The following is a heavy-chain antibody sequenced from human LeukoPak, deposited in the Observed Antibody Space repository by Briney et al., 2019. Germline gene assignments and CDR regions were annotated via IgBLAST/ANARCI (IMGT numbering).Heavy chain of an antibody. Sequence: GGSLRLSCAASGFTFSNYAMHWVRQPPGKGLEWVAVISYDGSNKYYADSVKGRFAISRDNSKNTLYLLMNSLRAEDTAVYYCARDSREGYSYGSYFDYWGQGTLVTVSS. CDR2: ISYDGSNK. J-gene: IGHJ4*02. D-gene: IGHD5-18*01. CDR1: GFTFSNYA. V-gene: IGHV3-30*09. CDR3: ARDSREGYSYGSYFDY.